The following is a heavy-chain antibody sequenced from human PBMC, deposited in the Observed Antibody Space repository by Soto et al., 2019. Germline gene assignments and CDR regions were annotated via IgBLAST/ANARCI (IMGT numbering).Heavy chain of an antibody. D-gene: IGHD6-6*01. CDR1: GFTFSSYG. J-gene: IGHJ6*02. V-gene: IGHV3-33*01. Sequence: QVQLVESGGGVVQPGRSLRLSCAASGFTFSSYGMHWVRQAPGKGLEWVAVIWYDGSNKYYADSVKGRFTISRDNSKNTRXLQRNSLRAADTAVYYCARDSYSSSSTNYYYGMDVWGQGTTVTVSS. CDR2: IWYDGSNK. CDR3: ARDSYSSSSTNYYYGMDV.